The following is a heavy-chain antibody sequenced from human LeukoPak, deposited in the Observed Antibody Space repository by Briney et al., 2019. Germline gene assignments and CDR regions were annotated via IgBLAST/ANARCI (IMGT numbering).Heavy chain of an antibody. J-gene: IGHJ4*02. CDR2: INSDGSTT. D-gene: IGHD6-19*01. CDR3: ASGSSGWYGEI. V-gene: IGHV3-74*01. Sequence: GRSLRLSCAASGFTFDDYAMHWVRQAPGKGLVWVSRINSDGSTTNYADSVKGRFTISRDNAKNTLYLQMNSLRAEDTAVYYCASGSSGWYGEIWGQGTLVTVSS. CDR1: GFTFDDYA.